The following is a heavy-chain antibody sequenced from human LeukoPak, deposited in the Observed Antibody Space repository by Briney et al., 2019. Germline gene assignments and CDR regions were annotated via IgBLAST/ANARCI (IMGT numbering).Heavy chain of an antibody. D-gene: IGHD3-9*01. Sequence: SETLSLTCTVSGGSINSTKYYWGWIRQPPGKRLEWIGNIYYAGSTYYSPSLKSRVTISVDTSMNQFSLKLFSVTAADTAVYYCVRHDYDILTGYYTRYYGMDVWGQGTMVTASS. CDR1: GGSINSTKYY. J-gene: IGHJ6*02. CDR2: IYYAGST. V-gene: IGHV4-39*01. CDR3: VRHDYDILTGYYTRYYGMDV.